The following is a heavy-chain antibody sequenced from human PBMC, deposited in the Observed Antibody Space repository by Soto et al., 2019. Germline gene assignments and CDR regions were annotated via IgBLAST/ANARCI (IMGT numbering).Heavy chain of an antibody. Sequence: QVQLVQTGAEVKKPGASVKVSCKASGYTFTSYGISWVRQATGQGLEWMGWISAYNGNTNYAQKLQGRVTMTTDTSTSTANMELRSLRSDNTAVYYCARDMADDAFDIWGQGTMVTVSS. J-gene: IGHJ3*02. V-gene: IGHV1-18*01. CDR1: GYTFTSYG. CDR2: ISAYNGNT. D-gene: IGHD3-10*01. CDR3: ARDMADDAFDI.